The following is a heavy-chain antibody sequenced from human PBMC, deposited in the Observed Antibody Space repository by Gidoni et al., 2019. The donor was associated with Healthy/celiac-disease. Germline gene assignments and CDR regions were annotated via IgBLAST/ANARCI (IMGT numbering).Heavy chain of an antibody. D-gene: IGHD2-15*01. CDR3: AREAVVVAAHFDY. CDR2: ISRGGKSI. Sequence: EVQLVESGGGWVQPGGSLSLSCAASGFTCRSYEMNWDRQAPGKGLEWIAYISRGGKSIRYADSVKGRFTISRDNAKNSLYLQLNSLRAEDTGVYFCAREAVVVAAHFDYWGQGTLVTVSS. CDR1: GFTCRSYE. V-gene: IGHV3-48*03. J-gene: IGHJ4*02.